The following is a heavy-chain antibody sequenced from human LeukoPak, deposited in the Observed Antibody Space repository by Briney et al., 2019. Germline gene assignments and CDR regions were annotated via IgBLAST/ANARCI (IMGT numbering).Heavy chain of an antibody. CDR3: ARETARDSSGYDY. D-gene: IGHD3-22*01. V-gene: IGHV4-30-4*01. Sequence: PSQTLSLTCTVSGGPISSGDYYWSWIRQPPGKGLEWIGYIYYSGSTYYNPSLKSRVTISVDTSKNQFSLKLSSVTAADTAVYYCARETARDSSGYDYWGQGTLVTVSS. CDR2: IYYSGST. CDR1: GGPISSGDYY. J-gene: IGHJ4*02.